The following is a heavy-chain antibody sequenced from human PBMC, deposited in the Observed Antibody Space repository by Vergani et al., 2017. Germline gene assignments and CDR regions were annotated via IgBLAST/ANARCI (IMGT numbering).Heavy chain of an antibody. Sequence: QVQLVESGGGVVQPGRSLRLSCAASGFTFSSYGMHWVRQAPGKGLEWVAVISYDGSNKYYADSVKGRFTIFRDNSKNTLYLQMNSLRAEDTAVYYCAKGPRDIVATILSRWGQGTLVTVSS. CDR3: AKGPRDIVATILSR. CDR1: GFTFSSYG. D-gene: IGHD5-12*01. V-gene: IGHV3-30*18. J-gene: IGHJ4*02. CDR2: ISYDGSNK.